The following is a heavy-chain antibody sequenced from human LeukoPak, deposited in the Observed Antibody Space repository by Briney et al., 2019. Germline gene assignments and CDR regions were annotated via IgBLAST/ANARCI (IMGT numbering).Heavy chain of an antibody. CDR2: INSDGSST. J-gene: IGHJ5*02. V-gene: IGHV3-74*01. CDR3: ARRDWFDP. CDR1: GFTLGNSW. Sequence: GGSLRRSCAASGFTLGNSWMHWVRQAPGKGLVWVSRINSDGSSTYYADSVKGRFTISRDNAKNTLYLLMNSLRAEDTAVYYCARRDWFDPWGQGTLVTVSS.